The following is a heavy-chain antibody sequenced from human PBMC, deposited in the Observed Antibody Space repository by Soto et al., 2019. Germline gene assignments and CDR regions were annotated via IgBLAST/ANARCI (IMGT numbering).Heavy chain of an antibody. Sequence: PGESLKISCKGSGYSFTSYWIGWVRQMPGKGLEWMGIIYPGDSDTRYSPSFQGQVTISADKSISTAYLQWSSLKASDTAMYYCASLGTILTGYSDYYYYMDVWGKGTTVTVSS. CDR3: ASLGTILTGYSDYYYYMDV. CDR2: IYPGDSDT. V-gene: IGHV5-51*01. CDR1: GYSFTSYW. D-gene: IGHD3-9*01. J-gene: IGHJ6*03.